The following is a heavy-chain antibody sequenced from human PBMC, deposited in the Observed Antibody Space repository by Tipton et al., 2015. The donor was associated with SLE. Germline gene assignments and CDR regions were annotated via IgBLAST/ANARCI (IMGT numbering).Heavy chain of an antibody. Sequence: RSLRLSCAASGFTVSDYWMHWVRQVPGKGLEWVAVIWYDESNKYYGDSVKGRFTISRDNSKNTLYLQMNSLRAEDTAVYYCARVLGSYYGMDVWGQGTTVTVSS. CDR1: GFTVSDYW. J-gene: IGHJ6*02. D-gene: IGHD7-27*01. CDR3: ARVLGSYYGMDV. V-gene: IGHV3-33*08. CDR2: IWYDESNK.